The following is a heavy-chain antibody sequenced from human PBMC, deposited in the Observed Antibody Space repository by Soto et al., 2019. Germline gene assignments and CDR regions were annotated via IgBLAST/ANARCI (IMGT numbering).Heavy chain of an antibody. V-gene: IGHV4-34*01. D-gene: IGHD6-19*01. CDR3: GRGFCYYSCCWYRPPPNMDV. J-gene: IGHJ6*03. CDR2: INHSGST. Sequence: SETLSLTCAVYGGSFSGYYWSWIRQPPGKGLEWIGEINHSGSTNYNPSLKSRVTISVDTSKNQFSLKLSSVTAADTAVYYCGRGFCYYSCCWYRPPPNMDVWGKGTTLTVSS. CDR1: GGSFSGYY.